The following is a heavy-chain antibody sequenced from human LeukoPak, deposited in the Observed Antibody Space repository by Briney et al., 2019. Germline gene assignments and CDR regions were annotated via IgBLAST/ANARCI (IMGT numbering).Heavy chain of an antibody. J-gene: IGHJ5*02. CDR1: GFTFSSYS. CDR2: ISSSSSYI. V-gene: IGHV3-21*01. Sequence: PGGSLRLSCAASGFTFSSYSMNWVRQAPGKGLEWVSSISSSSSYIYYADSVKGRFTISRDNAKNSLYLQMNSLRAEDTAVYYCARDSNYYGSGSYDPDWIDPWGQGTLVTVSS. D-gene: IGHD3-10*01. CDR3: ARDSNYYGSGSYDPDWIDP.